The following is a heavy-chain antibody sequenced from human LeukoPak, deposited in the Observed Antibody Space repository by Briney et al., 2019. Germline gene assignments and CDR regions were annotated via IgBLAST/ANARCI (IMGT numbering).Heavy chain of an antibody. CDR1: GYTFTSYG. Sequence: GASVKVSCKASGYTFTSYGISWVRQGPGQGLEWMGWISAYNDNTNYAQKLQGRVTMTTDTSTSTAYMELRSLRSDDTAVYYCARDLGAPTGTTYYYYYYYMDVWGKGTTVTVSS. CDR2: ISAYNDNT. D-gene: IGHD1-7*01. J-gene: IGHJ6*03. CDR3: ARDLGAPTGTTYYYYYYYMDV. V-gene: IGHV1-18*01.